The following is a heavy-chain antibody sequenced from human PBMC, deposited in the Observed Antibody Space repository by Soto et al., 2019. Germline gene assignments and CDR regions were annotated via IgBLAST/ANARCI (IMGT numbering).Heavy chain of an antibody. V-gene: IGHV1-46*01. Sequence: SSVNVSCKASGYTFTSYYMHWVRQAPGQGLEWMGIINPSGGSTSYAQKLQGRVTMTTDTSTSTAYMELRSLRSDDTAVYYCARQDRRITTNWFDPWGQGTLVTGSS. D-gene: IGHD3-3*01. CDR3: ARQDRRITTNWFDP. J-gene: IGHJ5*02. CDR1: GYTFTSYY. CDR2: INPSGGST.